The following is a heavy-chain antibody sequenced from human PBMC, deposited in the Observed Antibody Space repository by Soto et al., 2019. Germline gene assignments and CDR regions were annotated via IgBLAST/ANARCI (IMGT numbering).Heavy chain of an antibody. CDR1: GGSISSGGYS. CDR2: IYHSGST. Sequence: QLQLQESGSGLVKPSQTLSLTCAVSGGSISSGGYSWSWIRQPPGKGLEWIGYIYHSGSTYYNPSLXGXAXIXXDRSKNQFSLKLSSVTAADTAVYYCARGNVVAIDYWGQGTLVTVSS. D-gene: IGHD2-21*01. V-gene: IGHV4-30-2*01. CDR3: ARGNVVAIDY. J-gene: IGHJ4*02.